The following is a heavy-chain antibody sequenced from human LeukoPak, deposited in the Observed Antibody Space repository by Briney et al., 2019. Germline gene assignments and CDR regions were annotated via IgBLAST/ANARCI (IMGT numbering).Heavy chain of an antibody. Sequence: GGSLRLSCAASGFTFSSYAMHWVRQAPGKGLEWVAVISYDGSNKYYADSVKGRFTISRDNSKNTLYLQMNSLRAEDTAVYYCAKEAYFDYWGQGTLVTVSS. CDR2: ISYDGSNK. CDR3: AKEAYFDY. J-gene: IGHJ4*02. V-gene: IGHV3-30*04. CDR1: GFTFSSYA.